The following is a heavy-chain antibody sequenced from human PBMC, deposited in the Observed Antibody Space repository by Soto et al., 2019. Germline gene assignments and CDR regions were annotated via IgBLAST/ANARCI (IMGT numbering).Heavy chain of an antibody. CDR1: GYTFTSYD. D-gene: IGHD6-19*01. CDR2: MNPNSGNT. V-gene: IGHV1-8*01. Sequence: QVQLVQSGAEVKKPGASVKVSCKASGYTFTSYDINWVRQATGQGLEWMGWMNPNSGNTGYAQKFQGRVTMTRNTSISTAYMELSSLRSEDTAVYYCARRIVVAGRYYYGMDVWGQWTTVTVSS. J-gene: IGHJ6*02. CDR3: ARRIVVAGRYYYGMDV.